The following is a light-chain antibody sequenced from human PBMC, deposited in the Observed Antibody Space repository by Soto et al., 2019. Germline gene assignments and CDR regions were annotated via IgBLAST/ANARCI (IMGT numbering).Light chain of an antibody. Sequence: SYELTQPPSVSVAPGKTARITCGGNNTGSKSVHWYQQKPGQAPVLVIYYDIDRPSGIPERFSGSNSANTATLTISRVEAGDEADYYCQVWDSSSDHVVFGGGTKLTVL. CDR1: NTGSKS. J-gene: IGLJ2*01. V-gene: IGLV3-21*04. CDR3: QVWDSSSDHVV. CDR2: YDI.